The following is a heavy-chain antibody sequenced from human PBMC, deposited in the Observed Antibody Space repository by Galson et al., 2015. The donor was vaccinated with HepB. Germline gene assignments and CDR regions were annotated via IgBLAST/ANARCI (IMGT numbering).Heavy chain of an antibody. J-gene: IGHJ3*02. V-gene: IGHV6-1*01. CDR2: TYYRSKWYN. CDR1: GDSVSSNSAA. Sequence: CAISGDSVSSNSAAWNWIRQSPSRGLEWLGRTYYRSKWYNDYAVSVKSRITINPDTSKNQFSLQLNSVTPEDTAVYYCAREIGAVMITFGGVIVGWAFDIWGQGTMVTVSS. CDR3: AREIGAVMITFGGVIVGWAFDI. D-gene: IGHD3-16*02.